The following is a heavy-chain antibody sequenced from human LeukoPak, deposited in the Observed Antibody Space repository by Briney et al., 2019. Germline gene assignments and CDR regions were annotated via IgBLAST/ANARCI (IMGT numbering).Heavy chain of an antibody. V-gene: IGHV3-74*01. CDR2: IDNDGSST. CDR1: GFSFSSYW. Sequence: GGSLRLSCAASGFSFSSYWMHWVRQTPGKGLVWVSRIDNDGSSTVYAGSVKGRFTISRDNARNTLYLQMNSLRAEDTAVYYCTRSLSGVLDIWGQGTMVTVSS. D-gene: IGHD2-8*01. J-gene: IGHJ3*02. CDR3: TRSLSGVLDI.